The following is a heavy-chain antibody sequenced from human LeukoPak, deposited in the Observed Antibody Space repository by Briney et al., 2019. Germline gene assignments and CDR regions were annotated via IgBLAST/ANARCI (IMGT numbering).Heavy chain of an antibody. V-gene: IGHV3-30-3*01. CDR1: GFTFSSYA. Sequence: GRSLRLSCAASGFTFSSYAMHWVRQAPGKGLEWVAVISYDGSNKYYADSVKGRFTISRDNSKNTLYLQMNSLRAEDTAVYYCASLYSSSWSYYYYYGMDVWGQGTTVTVSS. D-gene: IGHD6-13*01. CDR3: ASLYSSSWSYYYYYGMDV. J-gene: IGHJ6*02. CDR2: ISYDGSNK.